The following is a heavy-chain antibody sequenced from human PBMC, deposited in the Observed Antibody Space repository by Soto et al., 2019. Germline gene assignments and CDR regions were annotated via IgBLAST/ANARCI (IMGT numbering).Heavy chain of an antibody. V-gene: IGHV1-46*01. CDR1: GYTFTSYY. D-gene: IGHD3-22*01. Sequence: ASVKVSCKASGYTFTSYYMHWVRQAPGQELEWMGIINPSGGSTSYAQKFQGRVTMTRDTSTSTVYMELSSLRSEDTAVYYCARGGIYYDSSGYPADDAFDIWGQGTMVTVSS. J-gene: IGHJ3*02. CDR3: ARGGIYYDSSGYPADDAFDI. CDR2: INPSGGST.